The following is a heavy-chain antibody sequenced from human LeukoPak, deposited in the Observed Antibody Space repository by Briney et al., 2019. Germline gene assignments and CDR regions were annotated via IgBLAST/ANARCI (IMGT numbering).Heavy chain of an antibody. Sequence: ASVKVSRKASGYTFTSYYMHWVRQAPGQGLEWMGIINPSGGSTSYAQKFQGRVTMTRDTSTSTVYMELSSLRSEDTAVYYCARDFPSITIFGVVNSVPDYWGQGTLVTVSS. J-gene: IGHJ4*02. V-gene: IGHV1-46*01. D-gene: IGHD3-3*01. CDR1: GYTFTSYY. CDR2: INPSGGST. CDR3: ARDFPSITIFGVVNSVPDY.